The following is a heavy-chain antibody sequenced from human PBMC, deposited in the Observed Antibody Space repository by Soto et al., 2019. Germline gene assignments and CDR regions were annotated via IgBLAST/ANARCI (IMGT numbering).Heavy chain of an antibody. V-gene: IGHV3-21*01. J-gene: IGHJ4*02. CDR2: ISSSSSYI. D-gene: IGHD6-19*01. CDR1: GFTFSSYS. CDR3: ARAWDSSGIFDY. Sequence: GGSLRLSCAASGFTFSSYSMNWVRQAPGKGLEWVSSISSSSSYIYYADSVKGRFTISRDNAKNSLYLQMNSLRAEDTAVYYCARAWDSSGIFDYWGQGTLVTVSS.